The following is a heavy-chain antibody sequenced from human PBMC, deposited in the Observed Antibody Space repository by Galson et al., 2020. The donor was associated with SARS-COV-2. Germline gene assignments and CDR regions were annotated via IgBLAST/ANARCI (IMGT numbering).Heavy chain of an antibody. CDR3: ARDDYGNYYRDV. Sequence: NSGGSLRLSCTASGFTFGRYGMSWVRQAPGKGLEWVSSIGSGGYFRYYADSVKGRFTVSRDNAKNSLYLQMNSLRDEDTAVYYCARDDYGNYYRDVWCKGTTVTISS. D-gene: IGHD3-16*01. CDR1: GFTFGRYG. V-gene: IGHV3-21*06. CDR2: IGSGGYFR. J-gene: IGHJ6*03.